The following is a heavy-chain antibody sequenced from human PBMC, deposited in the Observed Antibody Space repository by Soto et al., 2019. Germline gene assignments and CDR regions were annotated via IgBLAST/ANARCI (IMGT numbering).Heavy chain of an antibody. CDR1: GFTFSAYV. CDR2: ISHDGTNK. J-gene: IGHJ5*02. CDR3: AKDEYYYSRSGYYIFAS. Sequence: GGSLRLSCEVSGFTFSAYVMHWVRQAPGKGLEWVAAISHDGTNKNYGDSVKGRFTISRDNSKKTLYLQMNSLRPEDTALYYCAKDEYYYSRSGYYIFASCGQGALVTGSS. D-gene: IGHD3-22*01. V-gene: IGHV3-30*18.